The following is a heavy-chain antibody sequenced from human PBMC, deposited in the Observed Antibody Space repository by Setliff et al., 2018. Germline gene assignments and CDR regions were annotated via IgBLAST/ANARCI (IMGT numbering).Heavy chain of an antibody. CDR2: TIPIFGTT. Sequence: SVKVSCKASGGTFSNYGVSWVRQAPGQGLEWMGGTIPIFGTTDYSQKFQGRVTIITDESTNTAFRQLSSLRSEDTAMYYCARAPLMVVVPPDAHRFDPWGQGTLVTVSS. J-gene: IGHJ5*02. CDR1: GGTFSNYG. D-gene: IGHD2-2*01. V-gene: IGHV1-69*05. CDR3: ARAPLMVVVPPDAHRFDP.